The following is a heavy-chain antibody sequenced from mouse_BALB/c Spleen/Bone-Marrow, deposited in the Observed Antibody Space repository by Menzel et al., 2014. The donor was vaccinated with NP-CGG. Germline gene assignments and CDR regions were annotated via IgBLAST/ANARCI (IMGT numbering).Heavy chain of an antibody. V-gene: IGHV1-69*02. CDR1: GYTLTSYW. D-gene: IGHD1-1*02. CDR3: TRDDGGFAY. Sequence: VQLQQSGTDLVRPGASVKLSCKASGYTLTSYWINWVKQRPGQGLEWIGNIYPSDSYTNYNQKFKDKATLTVDKSSSTAYMHLSSPTSEDSAVYYCTRDDGGFAYWGQGTLVTVSA. CDR2: IYPSDSYT. J-gene: IGHJ3*01.